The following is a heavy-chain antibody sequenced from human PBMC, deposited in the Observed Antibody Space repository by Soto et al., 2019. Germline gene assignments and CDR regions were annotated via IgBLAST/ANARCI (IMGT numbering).Heavy chain of an antibody. J-gene: IGHJ5*02. D-gene: IGHD3-10*01. V-gene: IGHV3-21*01. Sequence: GGSLRLSCAASGFTFSSYSMNWVRQAPGKGLEWVSSISSSSSYIYYADSVKGRFTISGDNAKNSLYLQMNSLRAEDTAVYYCARDLTQSYYYGSGSYWQAWGQGTLVTVSS. CDR3: ARDLTQSYYYGSGSYWQA. CDR1: GFTFSSYS. CDR2: ISSSSSYI.